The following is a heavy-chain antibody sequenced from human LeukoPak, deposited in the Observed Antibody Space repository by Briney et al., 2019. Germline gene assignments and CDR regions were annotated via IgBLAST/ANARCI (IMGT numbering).Heavy chain of an antibody. CDR3: AKGGYSYVNYYYYYMDV. Sequence: PGGSLRLSCAASGFTFSTYAMSWVRQAPGKGLEWVSAISGSGGTTYYADSVKGRFTISRDNSKNTLYLQMNSLRAEDTAVYYCAKGGYSYVNYYYYYMDVWGKGTTVTVSS. CDR2: ISGSGGTT. J-gene: IGHJ6*03. V-gene: IGHV3-23*01. D-gene: IGHD5-18*01. CDR1: GFTFSTYA.